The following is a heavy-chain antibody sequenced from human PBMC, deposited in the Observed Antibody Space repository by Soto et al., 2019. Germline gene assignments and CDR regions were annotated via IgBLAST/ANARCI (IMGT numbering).Heavy chain of an antibody. CDR1: SGSIRSGDYY. J-gene: IGHJ4*02. Sequence: SETLSLTCAVSSGSIRSGDYYWTWIRQPPGKGLEWIGYIDHSGSAYYNPSLKSRATISLDTSNSGFSLKLNSVTATDTAVYFCAGELGTFYFEHWGQGRLVTVSS. CDR2: IDHSGSA. D-gene: IGHD7-27*01. V-gene: IGHV4-30-4*01. CDR3: AGELGTFYFEH.